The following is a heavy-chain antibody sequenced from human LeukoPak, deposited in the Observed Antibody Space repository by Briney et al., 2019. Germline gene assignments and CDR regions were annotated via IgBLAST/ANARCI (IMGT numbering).Heavy chain of an antibody. CDR1: GFTFSSYG. CDR3: AKDLGCTNGVCGVDY. CDR2: ISYDGSNK. D-gene: IGHD2-8*01. Sequence: GGSLRLSCAASGFTFSSYGMHWVRQAAGKGLEWVAVISYDGSNKYYADSVKGRSTISRDNSKNTLYLQMNSLRAEDTAVYYCAKDLGCTNGVCGVDYWGQGTLVTVSS. J-gene: IGHJ4*02. V-gene: IGHV3-30*18.